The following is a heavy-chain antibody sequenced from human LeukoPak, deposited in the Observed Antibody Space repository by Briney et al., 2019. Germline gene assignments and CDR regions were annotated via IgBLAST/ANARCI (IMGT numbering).Heavy chain of an antibody. CDR3: VTLGWFGEAYGMDV. V-gene: IGHV1-24*01. CDR2: FDPEDGET. D-gene: IGHD3-10*01. CDR1: GYTLTELS. Sequence: APVKVSCKVSGYTLTELSIHWLRQAPGKGLEWMGGFDPEDGETIYAQKFQGRVTMTEDTSTDTAYMELSSLRSEDTAVYYCVTLGWFGEAYGMDVWGQGTTVTVSS. J-gene: IGHJ6*02.